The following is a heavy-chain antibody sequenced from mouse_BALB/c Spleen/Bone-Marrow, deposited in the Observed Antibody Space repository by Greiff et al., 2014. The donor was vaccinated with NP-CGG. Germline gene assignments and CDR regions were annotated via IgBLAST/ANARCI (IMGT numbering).Heavy chain of an antibody. CDR1: GYTFTDYN. D-gene: IGHD4-1*01. V-gene: IGHV1S29*02. Sequence: DVQLQESGPELVKPGASVKISCKASGYTFTDYNMHWLKQSHGKSLEWIGYIYPYNGGTGYNQTFTTKATLTVDKSSNTAYMELRSLTSEDSAVYYCAAGTRWYFDVWGAGTTVTVSS. J-gene: IGHJ1*01. CDR3: AAGTRWYFDV. CDR2: IYPYNGGT.